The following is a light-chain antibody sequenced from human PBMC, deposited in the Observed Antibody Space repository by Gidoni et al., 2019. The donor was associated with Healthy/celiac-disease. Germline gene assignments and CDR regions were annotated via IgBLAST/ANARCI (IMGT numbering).Light chain of an antibody. CDR1: KIDVGGYTY. CDR2: RVS. CDR3: ISYTSSSVV. J-gene: IGLJ2*01. Sequence: QSALTQLASLSGSPGQPITISCTGTKIDVGGYTYVSWYQQSPGKAPKLMIYRVSNRPSGVSNRVSGSRSGDTASLTSSGLQAEDEAYYYCISYTSSSVVFGGGTKLTVL. V-gene: IGLV2-14*01.